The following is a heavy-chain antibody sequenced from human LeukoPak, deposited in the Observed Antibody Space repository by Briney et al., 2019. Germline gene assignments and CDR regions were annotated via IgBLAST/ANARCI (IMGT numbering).Heavy chain of an antibody. CDR3: ASMTAAAGTRPFDY. Sequence: GASVKVSCKASGYTFTSYDINWVRQATGRGLEWMGWMNPNSGNTGYAQKFQGRVTMTRNASISTAYMELSSLRSEDTAVYYCASMTAAAGTRPFDYWDQGTLVTVSS. D-gene: IGHD6-13*01. J-gene: IGHJ4*02. CDR2: MNPNSGNT. V-gene: IGHV1-8*01. CDR1: GYTFTSYD.